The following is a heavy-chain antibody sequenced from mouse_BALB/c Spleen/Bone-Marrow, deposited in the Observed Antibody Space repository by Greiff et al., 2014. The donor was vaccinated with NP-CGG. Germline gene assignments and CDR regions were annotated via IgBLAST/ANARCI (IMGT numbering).Heavy chain of an antibody. CDR2: ISYSGST. D-gene: IGHD1-1*01. Sequence: EVQLQQSGPGLVKPSQSLSLTCTVTGYSITSDYAWNWIRQFPENKLEWMGYISYSGSTSYDPSLKSRISITRDTSKNQFFLQLNSVTTEDTATYYCARYYGSSYYAMDYWGQGTSVTVSS. CDR3: ARYYGSSYYAMDY. V-gene: IGHV3-2*02. J-gene: IGHJ4*01. CDR1: GYSITSDYA.